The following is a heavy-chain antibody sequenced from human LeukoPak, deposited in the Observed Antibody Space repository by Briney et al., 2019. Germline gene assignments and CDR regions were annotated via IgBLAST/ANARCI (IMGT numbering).Heavy chain of an antibody. CDR1: GGAFSGYY. D-gene: IGHD6-19*01. V-gene: IGHV4-34*01. Sequence: SETLSLTCAVYGGAFSGYYWSWIRQPPGQGLEWIGSIYYSGSTFYNPSLKSRVTISVDTSKNQFSLKLSSVTAADTAVYYCARDRGAGSLFDFDYWGQGTLVTVSS. CDR3: ARDRGAGSLFDFDY. CDR2: IYYSGST. J-gene: IGHJ4*02.